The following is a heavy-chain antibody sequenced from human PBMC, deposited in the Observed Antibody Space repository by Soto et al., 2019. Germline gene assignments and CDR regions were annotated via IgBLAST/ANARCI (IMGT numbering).Heavy chain of an antibody. CDR2: IYRDGTT. V-gene: IGHV3-66*04. CDR1: GFIVSSNY. D-gene: IGHD3-3*01. J-gene: IGHJ6*02. Sequence: GGSLRLSCAASGFIVSSNYMNWVRQAPGKGLEWVSVIYRDGTTYYADSVKGRFTISRDISKNTVYLQMNSLRAEDTAVYYCASQTGITIFGVVIDYYYYGMDVWGQGTTVTVSS. CDR3: ASQTGITIFGVVIDYYYYGMDV.